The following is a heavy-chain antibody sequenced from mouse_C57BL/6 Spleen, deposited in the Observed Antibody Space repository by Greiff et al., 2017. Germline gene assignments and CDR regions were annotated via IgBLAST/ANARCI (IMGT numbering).Heavy chain of an antibody. CDR1: GFTFSDYG. J-gene: IGHJ2*01. D-gene: IGHD4-1*01. V-gene: IGHV5-17*01. CDR3: AQLTGSRDYFDY. Sequence: EVQVVESGGGLVKPGGSLKLSCAASGFTFSDYGMHWVRQAPEKGLEWVAYISSGSSTIYYADTVKGRFTISRDNAKNTLFLQMTSLRSEDTAMYYCAQLTGSRDYFDYWGEGTTLTVSS. CDR2: ISSGSSTI.